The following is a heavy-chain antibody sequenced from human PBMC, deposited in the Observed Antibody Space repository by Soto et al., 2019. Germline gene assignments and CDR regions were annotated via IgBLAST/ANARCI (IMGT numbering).Heavy chain of an antibody. V-gene: IGHV4-30-4*01. Sequence: SETLSLTCTVSGGSISIGDYYWSWIRQPPGKGLEWIGYIYYSGSTYYNPSLKSRVTISVDTSKNQFSLKLSSVTAADTAVYYCARETTVVTIDYWGQGTLVTVSS. CDR1: GGSISIGDYY. J-gene: IGHJ4*02. CDR2: IYYSGST. D-gene: IGHD4-17*01. CDR3: ARETTVVTIDY.